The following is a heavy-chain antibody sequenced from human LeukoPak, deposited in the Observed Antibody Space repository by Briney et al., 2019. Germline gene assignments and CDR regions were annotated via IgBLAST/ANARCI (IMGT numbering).Heavy chain of an antibody. V-gene: IGHV4-59*01. CDR2: IYYSGST. CDR3: ARVRHSSGWYSYYYYYYMDV. Sequence: SETLSLTCTVSGGSISSYYWSWIRQPPGKGLEWIGYIYYSGSTNCNPSLKSRVTISVDTSKNQFSLKLSSVTAADTAVYYCARVRHSSGWYSYYYYYYMDVWGKGTTVTISS. J-gene: IGHJ6*03. CDR1: GGSISSYY. D-gene: IGHD6-19*01.